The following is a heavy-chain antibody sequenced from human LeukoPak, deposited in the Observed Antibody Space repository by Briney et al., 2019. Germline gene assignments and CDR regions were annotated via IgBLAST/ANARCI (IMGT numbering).Heavy chain of an antibody. D-gene: IGHD3-22*01. J-gene: IGHJ4*02. CDR3: ARVDYYDSSA. Sequence: ASVKVSCKASGYIFTDYYMHWVRQAPGQELGWMGWINPNSGGTNYAQKFQGRVTMTRDTSISTAYMELSRLRSDDTAVYYCARVDYYDSSAWGQGTLVTVSS. V-gene: IGHV1-2*02. CDR1: GYIFTDYY. CDR2: INPNSGGT.